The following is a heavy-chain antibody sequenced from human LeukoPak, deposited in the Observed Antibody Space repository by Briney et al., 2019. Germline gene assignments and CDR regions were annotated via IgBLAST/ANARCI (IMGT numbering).Heavy chain of an antibody. Sequence: GRSLRLSCAASGFTFSSYGMHWVRQAPGKGLEGVAVIWYDTSNKYYADSVKGRFTISRDNSKNTLYLQMNSLRAEDTAVYYCARDLAAAGTWFDPWGQGTLVTVSS. CDR2: IWYDTSNK. CDR3: ARDLAAAGTWFDP. CDR1: GFTFSSYG. J-gene: IGHJ5*02. D-gene: IGHD6-13*01. V-gene: IGHV3-33*01.